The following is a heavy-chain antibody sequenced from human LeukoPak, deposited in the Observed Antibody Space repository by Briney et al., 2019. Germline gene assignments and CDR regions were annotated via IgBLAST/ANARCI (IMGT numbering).Heavy chain of an antibody. Sequence: GASGKVSCKASGGTFSSYAMSWVRQAPGQGVEWMGGIIPIFGTANYAQKFQGRVTITADESTSTAYMELSSLRSEDTAVYYCARGALRSNWFDPWGQGTLVTVSS. V-gene: IGHV1-69*13. CDR2: IIPIFGTA. J-gene: IGHJ5*02. D-gene: IGHD4-17*01. CDR1: GGTFSSYA. CDR3: ARGALRSNWFDP.